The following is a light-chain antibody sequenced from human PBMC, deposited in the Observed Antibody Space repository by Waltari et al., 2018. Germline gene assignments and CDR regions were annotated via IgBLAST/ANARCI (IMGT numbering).Light chain of an antibody. V-gene: IGLV2-14*03. J-gene: IGLJ3*02. CDR3: SSYTTSSTLVV. CDR1: TSDIGAYNY. Sequence: QSALTQPASMYGSPGQSITISCTGTTSDIGAYNYVTWYQQHPGTAPQLIIYDVSHPPSGVSTRFSGSKSGNTASLTISGLLTEDEADYYCSSYTTSSTLVVFGGGTKLTVL. CDR2: DVS.